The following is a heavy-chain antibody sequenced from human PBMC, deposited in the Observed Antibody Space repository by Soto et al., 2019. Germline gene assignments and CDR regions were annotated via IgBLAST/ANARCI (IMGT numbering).Heavy chain of an antibody. CDR1: GFTFSSYS. Sequence: GGSLRLSCAASGFTFSSYSMNWVRQAPGKGLEWISIISSSSKRTYYADSVKGRFTISRDNAKNTLYLQMNSLRAEDTAVYYCAKEIPLSEAHWGQGTLVTVSS. D-gene: IGHD1-26*01. V-gene: IGHV3-23*01. CDR3: AKEIPLSEAH. J-gene: IGHJ4*02. CDR2: ISSSSKRT.